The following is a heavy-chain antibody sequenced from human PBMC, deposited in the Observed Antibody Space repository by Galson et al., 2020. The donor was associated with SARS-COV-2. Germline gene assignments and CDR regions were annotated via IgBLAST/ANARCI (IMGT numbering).Heavy chain of an antibody. CDR3: TTDLWCSSSDCPSTFDS. CDR1: SFRFTTTW. V-gene: IGHV3-15*07. J-gene: IGHJ4*02. CDR2: TKSKTDGGAT. D-gene: IGHD2-2*01. Sequence: GGSLRLSCAASSFRFTTTWMNWVRQPPGKGLEWVGRTKSKTDGGATDYAAPVSGRFVISRDDSKNTLYLQMDNMKAEDTAIYYCTTDLWCSSSDCPSTFDSWGPGTLATGSS.